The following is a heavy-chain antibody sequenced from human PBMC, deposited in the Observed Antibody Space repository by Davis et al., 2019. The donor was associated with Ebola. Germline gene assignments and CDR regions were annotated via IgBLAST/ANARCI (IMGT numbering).Heavy chain of an antibody. V-gene: IGHV4-34*01. CDR2: INPSVSP. CDR1: GGSFSGYY. Sequence: MPGGSLRLSCAVYGGSFSGYYWSWXXPPPAPXLSXFSEINPSVSPNYHPSLKSRVTISVDTSKNQFSLKLSSVTAADTAVYYCARGRGYSYGYHYYYYGMDVWGQGTTITVSS. CDR3: ARGRGYSYGYHYYYYGMDV. D-gene: IGHD5-18*01. J-gene: IGHJ6*02.